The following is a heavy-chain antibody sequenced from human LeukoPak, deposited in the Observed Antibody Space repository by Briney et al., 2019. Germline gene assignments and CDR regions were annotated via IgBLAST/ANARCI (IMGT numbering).Heavy chain of an antibody. CDR3: ARDPHYDFWSGYFDY. Sequence: PGGSLRLSCVASGFTFSSHGMSWVRQAPGKGLEWVANIKQDGSEKYYVDSVKGRFTISRDNAKNSLYLQMNSLRAEDTAVYYCARDPHYDFWSGYFDYWGQGTLVTVSS. J-gene: IGHJ4*02. D-gene: IGHD3-3*01. V-gene: IGHV3-7*01. CDR1: GFTFSSHG. CDR2: IKQDGSEK.